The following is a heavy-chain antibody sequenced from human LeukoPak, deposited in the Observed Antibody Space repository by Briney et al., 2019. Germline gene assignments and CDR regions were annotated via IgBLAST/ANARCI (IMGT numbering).Heavy chain of an antibody. V-gene: IGHV1-2*02. D-gene: IGHD5-12*01. J-gene: IGHJ5*02. Sequence: ASVKVSCKASGYTFTGYYMHWVRQAPGQGLEWMGWINPNSGGTNYAQKFQGRVTMTRDTSISTAYMELSRLRSDDTAVYYCARFMPSRIVATVPNWFDPWGQGTLVTVSS. CDR1: GYTFTGYY. CDR3: ARFMPSRIVATVPNWFDP. CDR2: INPNSGGT.